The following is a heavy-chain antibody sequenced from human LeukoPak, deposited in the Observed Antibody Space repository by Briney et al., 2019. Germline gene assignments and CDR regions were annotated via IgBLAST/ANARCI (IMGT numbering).Heavy chain of an antibody. Sequence: GASVKVSFKASGYTFTSYYMHWVRQAPGQGLEWMGIINPSGGSTSYAQKFQGRVTMTRDTSTSTVYMELSSLRSEDTAVYYCARIPYGDYVGRDAFNIWGQGTMVTVSS. V-gene: IGHV1-46*01. CDR2: INPSGGST. CDR1: GYTFTSYY. D-gene: IGHD4-17*01. J-gene: IGHJ3*02. CDR3: ARIPYGDYVGRDAFNI.